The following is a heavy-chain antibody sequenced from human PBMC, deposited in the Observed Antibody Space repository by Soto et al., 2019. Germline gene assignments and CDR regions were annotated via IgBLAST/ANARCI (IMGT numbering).Heavy chain of an antibody. J-gene: IGHJ5*02. CDR3: AREGSIVVVPAAMDGYWFDP. CDR1: GFTFSSYW. V-gene: IGHV3-74*01. D-gene: IGHD2-2*01. Sequence: GGSLRLSCAASGFTFSSYWMHWVRQAPGKGLVWVSRINSDGSSTSYADYVKGRFTISRDNAKNTLYLQMNSLRAEDTAVYYCAREGSIVVVPAAMDGYWFDPWGQGTLVTVSS. CDR2: INSDGSST.